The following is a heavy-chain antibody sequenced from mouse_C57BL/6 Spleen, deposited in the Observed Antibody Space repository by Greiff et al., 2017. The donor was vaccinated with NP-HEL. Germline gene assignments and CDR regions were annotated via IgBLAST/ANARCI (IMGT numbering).Heavy chain of an antibody. CDR1: GFNIKDDY. J-gene: IGHJ4*01. V-gene: IGHV14-4*01. D-gene: IGHD1-1*01. CDR3: TTGGSRSGGYYAMDY. Sequence: VQLQQSGAELVRPGASVKLSCTASGFNIKDDYMHWVKQRPEQGLEWIGWIDPENGDTEYASNFQGKATITADTSSNTAYLQHSSLTSEVTAVYYGTTGGSRSGGYYAMDYWGQGTSVTVSS. CDR2: IDPENGDT.